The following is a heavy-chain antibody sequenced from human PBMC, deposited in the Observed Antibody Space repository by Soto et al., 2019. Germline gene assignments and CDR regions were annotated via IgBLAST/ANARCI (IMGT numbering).Heavy chain of an antibody. CDR2: ISSSGSTI. Sequence: GGSLRLSCAASGCTFSDYYMSWIRQAPGKGLEWVSYISSSGSTIYYADSVKGRFTISRDNAKNSLYLQMNSLRAEDTAVYYCARQYCGGDCFGGWFNPWGQGTLVTVSS. J-gene: IGHJ5*02. CDR3: ARQYCGGDCFGGWFNP. D-gene: IGHD2-21*02. V-gene: IGHV3-11*01. CDR1: GCTFSDYY.